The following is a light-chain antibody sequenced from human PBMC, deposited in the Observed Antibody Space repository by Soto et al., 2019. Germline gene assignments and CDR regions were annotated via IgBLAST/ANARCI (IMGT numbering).Light chain of an antibody. Sequence: DIQMTQSQSSMSAYVGDRVTINCQASQDISNYLNWYQQKPGKAPKLLLYDASNLETGVPSRFSGRGSGTDFTSTFRSLQPQDIATDYFLQLDNISSTFGHGTKLEIK. CDR2: DAS. CDR3: LQLDNISST. J-gene: IGKJ2*01. CDR1: QDISNY. V-gene: IGKV1-33*01.